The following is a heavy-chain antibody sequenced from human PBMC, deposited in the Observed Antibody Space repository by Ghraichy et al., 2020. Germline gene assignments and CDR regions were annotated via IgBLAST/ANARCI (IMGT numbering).Heavy chain of an antibody. Sequence: SETMSLTCAVYGGSFSGYYWSWIRQPPGKGLEWIGEINHSGSTNYNPSLKSRVTISVDTSKNQFSLKLSSVTAADTAVYYCARATIFGVVKNKFDPWGQGTLVTVSS. J-gene: IGHJ5*02. CDR3: ARATIFGVVKNKFDP. V-gene: IGHV4-34*01. CDR2: INHSGST. D-gene: IGHD3-3*01. CDR1: GGSFSGYY.